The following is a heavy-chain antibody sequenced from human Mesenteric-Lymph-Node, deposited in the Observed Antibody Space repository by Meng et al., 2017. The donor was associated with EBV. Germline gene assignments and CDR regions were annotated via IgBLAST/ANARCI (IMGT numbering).Heavy chain of an antibody. V-gene: IGHV4-34*01. CDR2: ISQSGDT. CDR3: ARGAIFGIVITYFDY. Sequence: QVTLQQWGAGLLEPSETLSLTCEASGVSFSGYHWSWIRQPPGKGLEYIGEISQSGDTTYNPSLKSRVTISVDRSRNQFSLKMASVTAADTAVYYCARGAIFGIVITYFDYWSQGTLVTVSS. J-gene: IGHJ4*02. CDR1: GVSFSGYH. D-gene: IGHD3-3*02.